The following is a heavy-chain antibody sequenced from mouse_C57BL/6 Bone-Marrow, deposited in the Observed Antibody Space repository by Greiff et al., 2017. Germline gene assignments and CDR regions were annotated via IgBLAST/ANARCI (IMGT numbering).Heavy chain of an antibody. V-gene: IGHV1-81*01. CDR3: ARGGLLRTRYFDV. CDR2: IYPRSGNT. CDR1: GYTFTSYG. D-gene: IGHD2-3*01. Sequence: VQLQQSGAELARPGASVKLSCKASGYTFTSYGISWVKQRTGQGLEWIGEIYPRSGNTYYNEKFKGKATVTADKSSSTAYMELRSLTSDDSAVYFCARGGLLRTRYFDVWGTGTTVTVSS. J-gene: IGHJ1*03.